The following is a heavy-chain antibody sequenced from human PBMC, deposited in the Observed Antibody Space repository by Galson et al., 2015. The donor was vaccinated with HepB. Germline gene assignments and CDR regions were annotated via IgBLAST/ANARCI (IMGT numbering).Heavy chain of an antibody. V-gene: IGHV4-34*01. J-gene: IGHJ6*02. Sequence: TLSLTCAVYGGSFSGYYWSWIRQPPGKGLEWIGEINHSGSTNYNPSLKNRVTISLDTSKNQFSLKLSSVTAADTAVYYCARGEGSGTYYDLRYYYRMDVWGQGTTVTVSS. D-gene: IGHD3-10*01. CDR2: INHSGST. CDR1: GGSFSGYY. CDR3: ARGEGSGTYYDLRYYYRMDV.